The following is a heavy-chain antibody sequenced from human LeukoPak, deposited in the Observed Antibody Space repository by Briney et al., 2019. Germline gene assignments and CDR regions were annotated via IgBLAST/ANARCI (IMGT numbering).Heavy chain of an antibody. CDR1: GFTFSSYW. CDR3: ARDLSGVTGYTYGRGIDY. V-gene: IGHV3-7*01. CDR2: IKQDGSEK. Sequence: GGSLSLSCAASGFTFSSYWMSWVRQAPGKGLEWVANIKQDGSEKYYVDSVKGRFTISRDNAKNSLYLQMNSLRAEDTAVYYCARDLSGVTGYTYGRGIDYWGQGTLVTVSS. D-gene: IGHD5-18*01. J-gene: IGHJ4*02.